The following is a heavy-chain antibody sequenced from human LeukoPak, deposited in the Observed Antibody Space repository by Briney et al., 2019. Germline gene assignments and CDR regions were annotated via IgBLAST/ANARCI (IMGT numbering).Heavy chain of an antibody. CDR2: IRYDGSNK. V-gene: IGHV3-30*02. CDR3: ARDSGWLRYHD. CDR1: GFALSSYS. D-gene: IGHD5-12*01. Sequence: PGGSLRLSCAASGFALSSYSMNWIRQAPGKGLEWVAFIRYDGSNKYYADSVKGRFTISRDNSKNMVYLQMDSLRAEDTALYYCARDSGWLRYHDWGQGALVTVSS. J-gene: IGHJ4*02.